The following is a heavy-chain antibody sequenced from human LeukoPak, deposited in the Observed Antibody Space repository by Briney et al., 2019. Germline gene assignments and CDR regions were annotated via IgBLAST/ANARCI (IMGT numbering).Heavy chain of an antibody. Sequence: ASVKVSCKASGYTFTSYGISWVRQAPGQGLEWMGWISTSNGSTNYAQRLQGRVTMTTDTSTSTAYMELRSLRSDDTAVYYCAGAHCGGDCYSGRAFDIWGQGTMVTVSS. J-gene: IGHJ3*02. CDR2: ISTSNGST. CDR1: GYTFTSYG. D-gene: IGHD2-21*02. CDR3: AGAHCGGDCYSGRAFDI. V-gene: IGHV1-18*01.